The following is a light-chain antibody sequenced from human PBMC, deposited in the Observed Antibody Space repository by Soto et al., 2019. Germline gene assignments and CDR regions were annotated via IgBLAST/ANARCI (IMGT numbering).Light chain of an antibody. CDR1: TSDVGGYNY. V-gene: IGLV2-14*01. Sequence: QSALTQPATVSGSPGQSITISCTGTTSDVGGYNYISWYQQHPGRAPKLMIYEVSNRPSGVSNRFSGSKSGNTASLPISGLQAEDEAAYYCFSYTTSSAPYVFGTGTKVTVL. CDR2: EVS. J-gene: IGLJ1*01. CDR3: FSYTTSSAPYV.